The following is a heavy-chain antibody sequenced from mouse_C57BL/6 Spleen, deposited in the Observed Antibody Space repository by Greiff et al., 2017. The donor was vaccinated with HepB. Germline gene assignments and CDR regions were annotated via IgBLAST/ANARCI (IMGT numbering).Heavy chain of an antibody. V-gene: IGHV1-54*01. D-gene: IGHD2-2*01. CDR2: INPGSGGT. J-gene: IGHJ2*01. CDR1: GYAFTNYL. CDR3: ARRPLWLKEDYFDY. Sequence: HVQLQQSGAELVRPGTSVKVSCKASGYAFTNYLIEWVKQRPGQGLEWIGVINPGSGGTNYNEKFKGKATLTADKSSSTAYMQLSSLTSEDSAVYFCARRPLWLKEDYFDYWGQGTTLTVSS.